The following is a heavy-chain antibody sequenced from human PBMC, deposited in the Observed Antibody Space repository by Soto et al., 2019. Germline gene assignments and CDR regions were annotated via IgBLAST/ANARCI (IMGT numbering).Heavy chain of an antibody. J-gene: IGHJ6*02. CDR2: IDPSDSYT. D-gene: IGHD3-9*01. Sequence: ESLKISCKGSGYSFTSYWISWVRQMPGKGLEWMGRIDPSDSYTNYSPSFQGHVTISADKSISTAYLQWSSLKASDTAMYYCASYDIWTGYPDPSLGYGMDVWAQGTTVPVSS. CDR3: ASYDIWTGYPDPSLGYGMDV. V-gene: IGHV5-10-1*01. CDR1: GYSFTSYW.